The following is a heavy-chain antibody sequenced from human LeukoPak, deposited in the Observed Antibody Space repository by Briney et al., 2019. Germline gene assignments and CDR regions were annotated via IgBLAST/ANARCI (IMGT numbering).Heavy chain of an antibody. J-gene: IGHJ4*02. CDR2: ISAYNGNT. CDR3: ARVLYSSSSGFDY. D-gene: IGHD6-6*01. V-gene: IGHV1-18*04. CDR1: GYTFTGYY. Sequence: ASVKVSCKASGYTFTGYYMHWVRQAPGQGLEWMGWISAYNGNTNYAQKLQGRVTMTTDTSTSTAYMELRSLRSDDTAVYYCARVLYSSSSGFDYWGQGTLVTVSS.